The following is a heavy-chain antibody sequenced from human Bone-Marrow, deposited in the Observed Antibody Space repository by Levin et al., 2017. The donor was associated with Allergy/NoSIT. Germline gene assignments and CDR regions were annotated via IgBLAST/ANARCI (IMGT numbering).Heavy chain of an antibody. Sequence: GGSLRLSCAASGFTFSSYDMHWVRQATGKGLEWVSAIGTAGDTYYPGSVKGRFTISRENAKNSLYLQMNSLRAGDTAVYYCARAGGWAPYYYYGMDVWGQGTTVTVSS. D-gene: IGHD6-19*01. CDR3: ARAGGWAPYYYYGMDV. CDR2: IGTAGDT. V-gene: IGHV3-13*01. J-gene: IGHJ6*02. CDR1: GFTFSSYD.